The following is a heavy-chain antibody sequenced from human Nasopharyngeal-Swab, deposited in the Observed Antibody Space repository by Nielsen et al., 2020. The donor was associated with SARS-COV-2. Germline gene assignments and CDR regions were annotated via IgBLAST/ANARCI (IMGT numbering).Heavy chain of an antibody. D-gene: IGHD3-3*01. V-gene: IGHV1-18*01. CDR3: ARDIEEWLVVPSLSFDY. CDR1: GYSFRSYR. CDR2: ISVYNANT. Sequence: SVKVSCKASGYSFRSYRINWVRQAPGRGLEWMGWISVYNANTNYAQKIQGRVSMTADTSTNTAYMELRRLSSDDKVMYYCARDIEEWLVVPSLSFDYWGQGTLITVSS. J-gene: IGHJ4*02.